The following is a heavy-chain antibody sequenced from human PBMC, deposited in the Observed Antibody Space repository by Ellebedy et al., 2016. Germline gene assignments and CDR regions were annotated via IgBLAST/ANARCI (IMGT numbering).Heavy chain of an antibody. CDR2: ITSSATYI. CDR1: GFTFSKYG. CDR3: ARGVGGTSLNWFDP. J-gene: IGHJ5*02. Sequence: GESLKISXAASGFTFSKYGMHWVRQAPGKGLEWVSSITSSATYIYYADSVKGRFTISRDNAKNSLYLQMNSLRAEDTAVYYCARGVGGTSLNWFDPWGQGTLVTVSS. D-gene: IGHD3-16*01. V-gene: IGHV3-21*01.